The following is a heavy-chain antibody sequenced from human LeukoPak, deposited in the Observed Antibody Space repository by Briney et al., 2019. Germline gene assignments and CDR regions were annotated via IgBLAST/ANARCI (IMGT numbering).Heavy chain of an antibody. Sequence: PSETLSLTCTVSGGSVGEYFWSWIRQTPGKGLEWIGYIYNSGSTTYNPSLKSRLTMSVDTSKNHLSLRLTSVTAADTAVYYCARAHNWNYGEIAFDIWGQGTMVTVSS. D-gene: IGHD1-7*01. CDR1: GGSVGEYF. V-gene: IGHV4-59*02. CDR3: ARAHNWNYGEIAFDI. CDR2: IYNSGST. J-gene: IGHJ3*02.